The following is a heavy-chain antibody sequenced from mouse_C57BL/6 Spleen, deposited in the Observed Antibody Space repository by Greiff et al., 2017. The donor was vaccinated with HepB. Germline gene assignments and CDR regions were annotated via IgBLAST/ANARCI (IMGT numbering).Heavy chain of an antibody. D-gene: IGHD1-1*01. Sequence: QVQLQQSGAELVKPGASVKLSCKASGYTFTEYTIHWVKQRSGQGLEWIGWFYPGSGSIKYNEKFKDKATLTADKSSSTVYMELSRLTSEDSAVYFCARHEKGDYYGSSYAMDYWGQGTSVTVSS. V-gene: IGHV1-62-2*01. CDR2: FYPGSGSI. J-gene: IGHJ4*01. CDR1: GYTFTEYT. CDR3: ARHEKGDYYGSSYAMDY.